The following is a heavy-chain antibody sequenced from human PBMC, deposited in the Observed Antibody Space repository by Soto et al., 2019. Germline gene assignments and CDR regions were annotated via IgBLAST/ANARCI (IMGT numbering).Heavy chain of an antibody. V-gene: IGHV4-4*02. J-gene: IGHJ4*02. CDR1: GGSFTSNNW. D-gene: IGHD1-7*01. CDR3: ASRNPGTSVDY. Sequence: SETLSLTCAVSGGSFTSNNWWTWVRQPPGQGLEWIGEIYRTGSTNYNPSLKSRVTISLDKSENQFSLKVTSLTAADTAVYYCASRNPGTSVDYWGQGTLVTVSS. CDR2: IYRTGST.